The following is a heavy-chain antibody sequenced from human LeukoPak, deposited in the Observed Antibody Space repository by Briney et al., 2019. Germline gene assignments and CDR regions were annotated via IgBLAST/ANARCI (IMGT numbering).Heavy chain of an antibody. Sequence: SETLSLTCTVSGGSISSYYWSWIRQPAGKGLEWIGRIYPSGSTNYSPSLKSRVTMSVDTSKNQFSLKLTSVTAADTAVYFCARDSSHFYDTSAIDPFDIWGQGTMVTVSS. CDR2: IYPSGST. J-gene: IGHJ3*02. D-gene: IGHD3-22*01. CDR1: GGSISSYY. V-gene: IGHV4-4*07. CDR3: ARDSSHFYDTSAIDPFDI.